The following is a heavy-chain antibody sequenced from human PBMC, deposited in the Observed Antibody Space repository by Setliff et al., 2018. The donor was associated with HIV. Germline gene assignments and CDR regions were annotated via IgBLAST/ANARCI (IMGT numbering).Heavy chain of an antibody. D-gene: IGHD2-2*01. CDR2: IYITEDT. Sequence: SETLSLTCTVSGGSLNTGTYYWSWIRQPAGKGLEWIGHIYITEDTDYNPSPKSRVTISVDTSKNQFPLKLSSLTAADTAVYYCARGRSCSSSSCYLVYYYYYGMDVWGHGSTVTVSS. V-gene: IGHV4-61*09. CDR1: GGSLNTGTYY. J-gene: IGHJ6*02. CDR3: ARGRSCSSSSCYLVYYYYYGMDV.